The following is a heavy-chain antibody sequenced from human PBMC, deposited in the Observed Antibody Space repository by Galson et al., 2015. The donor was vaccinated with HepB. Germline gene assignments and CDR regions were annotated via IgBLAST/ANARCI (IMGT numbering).Heavy chain of an antibody. Sequence: SETLSLTCTVSGGSISSSSYYWGWIRQPPGTGLEWIGSIYYSGSTYYNPSLKSRVTISVDTSKNQFSLKLSSVTAADTAVYYCASHIVVVPAATLGRPYYYYGVDVWGQGTTVTVSS. D-gene: IGHD2-2*01. CDR2: IYYSGST. CDR1: GGSISSSSYY. CDR3: ASHIVVVPAATLGRPYYYYGVDV. V-gene: IGHV4-39*01. J-gene: IGHJ6*02.